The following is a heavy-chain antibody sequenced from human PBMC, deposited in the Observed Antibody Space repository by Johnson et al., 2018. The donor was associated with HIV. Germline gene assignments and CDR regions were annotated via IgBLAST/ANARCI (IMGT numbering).Heavy chain of an antibody. V-gene: IGHV3-72*01. CDR3: ATRDPTYRPGVFDI. CDR2: TRNNANSYTT. D-gene: IGHD2-2*02. Sequence: VQLVESGGGVARPGGSLRLSCAASGFTFDDYAMSWVRQGPGKGLEWVGRTRNNANSYTTEYAASVKGRFTISRNDSKNSLFLQMNSLRAEDMAVYYCATRDPTYRPGVFDIWGQGTMVTVSS. J-gene: IGHJ3*02. CDR1: GFTFDDYA.